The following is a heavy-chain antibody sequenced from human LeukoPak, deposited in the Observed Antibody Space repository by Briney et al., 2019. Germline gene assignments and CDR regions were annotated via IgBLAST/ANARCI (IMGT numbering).Heavy chain of an antibody. Sequence: GGSLRLSCAASGFTFSSYEMNWVRQAPGKGLEWVSYISSSGSTIYYADSVKGRFTISRDNAKNSLYLQMNRLRAEDTAVYYCARAPAGFGEMGYFDYWGQGTLVTVSS. J-gene: IGHJ4*02. D-gene: IGHD3-10*01. V-gene: IGHV3-48*03. CDR2: ISSSGSTI. CDR1: GFTFSSYE. CDR3: ARAPAGFGEMGYFDY.